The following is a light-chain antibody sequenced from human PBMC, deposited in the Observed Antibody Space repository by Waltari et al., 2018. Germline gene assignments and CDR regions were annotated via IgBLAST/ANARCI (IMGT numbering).Light chain of an antibody. CDR1: QRLLHSNGYTY. J-gene: IGKJ4*01. CDR3: MQALQTPPA. CDR2: LGS. V-gene: IGKV2-28*01. Sequence: DIVMTQSPLSLPVTPGEPASISCRSSQRLLHSNGYTYLDWYLQKPGQSPQLLIYLGSNRASGVPDRFSGSGSGTDFTLKISRVEAEDVGVYYCMQALQTPPAFGGGTKVEIK.